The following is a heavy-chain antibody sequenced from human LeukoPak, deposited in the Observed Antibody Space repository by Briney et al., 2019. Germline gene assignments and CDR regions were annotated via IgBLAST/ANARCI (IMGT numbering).Heavy chain of an antibody. CDR3: ARDGCSGGSCYSTFDP. CDR1: GGSISSSSYY. J-gene: IGHJ5*02. Sequence: SETLSLTCTVSGGSISSSSYYWGWIREPPGKGLEWIGSIYYGGSTYYNPSLKSRVTISVDTSKNQFSLKLSSVTAADTAVYYCARDGCSGGSCYSTFDPWGQGTLVTVSS. D-gene: IGHD2-15*01. CDR2: IYYGGST. V-gene: IGHV4-39*07.